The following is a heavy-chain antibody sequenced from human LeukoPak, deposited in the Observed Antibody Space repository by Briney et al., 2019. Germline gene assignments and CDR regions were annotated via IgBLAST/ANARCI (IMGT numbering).Heavy chain of an antibody. Sequence: PSETLSLTCAVYGGSFSGYYWSWIRQPPGKGLEWIGEINHSGSTNYNPSLKSRVTISVDTSKNQFSLKLSSVTAADTAVYYCARGFNARYCSGGSCYPPPRWFDPWGQGTLVTVSS. CDR2: INHSGST. CDR1: GGSFSGYY. D-gene: IGHD2-15*01. CDR3: ARGFNARYCSGGSCYPPPRWFDP. J-gene: IGHJ5*02. V-gene: IGHV4-34*01.